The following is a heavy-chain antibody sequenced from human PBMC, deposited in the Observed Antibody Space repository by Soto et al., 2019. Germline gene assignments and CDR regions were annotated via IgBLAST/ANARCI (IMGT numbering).Heavy chain of an antibody. CDR2: IHFNGNT. J-gene: IGHJ4*02. D-gene: IGHD3-16*01. Sequence: PSETLSLTCTVSAASFSKYYWSWIRQPPGKGLEWIGYIHFNGNTNYNPSLKRRVTISIDTSKKQISLNLTSVTDADTAVYYCASVTFGGVVLAHWGQGTLVTVPQ. V-gene: IGHV4-59*01. CDR1: AASFSKYY. CDR3: ASVTFGGVVLAH.